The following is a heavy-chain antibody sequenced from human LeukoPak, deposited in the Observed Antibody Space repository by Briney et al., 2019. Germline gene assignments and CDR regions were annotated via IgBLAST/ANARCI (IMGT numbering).Heavy chain of an antibody. V-gene: IGHV1-8*02. CDR1: GYTFTGYY. CDR3: ARVRFDCSSTSCYWDAFDI. CDR2: MNPNSGNT. J-gene: IGHJ3*02. Sequence: ASVKVSCKASGYTFTGYYMHWVRQAPGQGLEWMGWMNPNSGNTGYAQKFQGRVTMTRNTSISTAYMELSSLRSEDTAVYYCARVRFDCSSTSCYWDAFDIWGQGTMVTVSS. D-gene: IGHD2-2*01.